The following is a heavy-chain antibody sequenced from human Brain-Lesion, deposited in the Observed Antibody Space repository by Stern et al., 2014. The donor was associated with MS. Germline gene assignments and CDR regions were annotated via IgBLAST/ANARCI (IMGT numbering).Heavy chain of an antibody. J-gene: IGHJ4*02. CDR3: ARVPDYGDAFFDY. V-gene: IGHV4-30-4*01. CDR2: ITSSGGT. Sequence: QVQLEESGPGLVKPSQTLSLSCNVSGGSLSSGDNYWSWIRPPPGPGPEWIGNITSSGGTYFNPSLKSRASISADTSKNQFSLKLNSMTAADTAVYYCARVPDYGDAFFDYWGQGILVTVSS. CDR1: GGSLSSGDNY. D-gene: IGHD4-17*01.